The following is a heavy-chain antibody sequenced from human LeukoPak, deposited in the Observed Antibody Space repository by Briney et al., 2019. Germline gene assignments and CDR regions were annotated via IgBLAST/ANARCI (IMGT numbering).Heavy chain of an antibody. V-gene: IGHV4-39*07. CDR1: GGSSTSSSYY. CDR2: IYYSGST. J-gene: IGHJ4*02. CDR3: ATNLYGSGNYFAY. Sequence: SETLSRTCTVSGGSSTSSSYYWGWIRQPPGKGLEWIGSIYYSGSTYYNPSLKSRVTISVDTSKNQFSLKLTSVTAADTAVYYCATNLYGSGNYFAYWGQGTLVTVSS. D-gene: IGHD3-10*01.